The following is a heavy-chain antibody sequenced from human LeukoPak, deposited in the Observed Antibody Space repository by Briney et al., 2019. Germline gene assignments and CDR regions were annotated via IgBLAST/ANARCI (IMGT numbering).Heavy chain of an antibody. CDR3: ARELMVYAISYYYYGLDV. Sequence: ASVKVSCKASGYTFTGYYMHWVRQAPGQGLEWMGWINPNSGGTNYAQKFQGRVTVTRDTSISTAYMELSRLRSDDTAVYYCARELMVYAISYYYYGLDVWGQGTTVTVSS. V-gene: IGHV1-2*02. J-gene: IGHJ6*02. D-gene: IGHD2-8*01. CDR2: INPNSGGT. CDR1: GYTFTGYY.